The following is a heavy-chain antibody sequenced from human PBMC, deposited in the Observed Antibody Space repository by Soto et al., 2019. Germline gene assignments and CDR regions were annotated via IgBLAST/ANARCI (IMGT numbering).Heavy chain of an antibody. D-gene: IGHD2-21*01. CDR1: GGSISSGGYY. Sequence: PSETLSLTCTVSGGSISSGGYYWSWIRQHPGKGLEWIGYIYYSGSTYYNPSLKSRVTISVDTSKNQFSLKLSSVTAADTAVYYCAREKKAYCGGDCYLYNWFDPWGQGTLVTVSS. V-gene: IGHV4-31*03. CDR3: AREKKAYCGGDCYLYNWFDP. J-gene: IGHJ5*02. CDR2: IYYSGST.